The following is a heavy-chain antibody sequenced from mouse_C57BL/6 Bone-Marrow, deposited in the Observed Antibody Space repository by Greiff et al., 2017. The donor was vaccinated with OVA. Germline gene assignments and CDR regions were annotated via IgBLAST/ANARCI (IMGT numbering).Heavy chain of an antibody. D-gene: IGHD1-1*01. V-gene: IGHV5-12*01. Sequence: EVKVEESGGGLVQPGGSLKLSCAASGFTFSDYYMYWVRQTPEKRLEWVAYISNGGGSTYYPDTVKGRFTISRDNAKNTLYLQMSRLKSKDTAMYYCASQCITTVVGYFDVWGTGTTVTVSS. J-gene: IGHJ1*03. CDR3: ASQCITTVVGYFDV. CDR2: ISNGGGST. CDR1: GFTFSDYY.